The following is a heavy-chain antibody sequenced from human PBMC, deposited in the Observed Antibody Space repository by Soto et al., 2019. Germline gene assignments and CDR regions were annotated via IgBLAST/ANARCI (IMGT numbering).Heavy chain of an antibody. Sequence: SETLSLTCAVSGGSIRRGGYNRSWIRQQPGKGLEWIGYIYYSGSTYYNPSLKSRVTISVDTSKNQFSLKLSSVTAADTAVYYCARAADSSGYWTFDYWGQGTPVTVSS. CDR3: ARAADSSGYWTFDY. J-gene: IGHJ4*02. CDR2: IYYSGST. CDR1: GGSIRRGGYN. D-gene: IGHD3-22*01. V-gene: IGHV4-31*11.